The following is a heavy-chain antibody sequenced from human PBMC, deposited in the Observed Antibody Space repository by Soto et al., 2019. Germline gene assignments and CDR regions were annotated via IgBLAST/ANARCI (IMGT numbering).Heavy chain of an antibody. J-gene: IGHJ4*01. CDR2: IKSKTDGGTT. D-gene: IGHD3-22*01. V-gene: IGHV3-15*07. CDR1: GFTFSNAW. CDR3: TTDSYSTIIIVRFDY. Sequence: GSLRLSCAASGFTFSNAWINWVRQAPGKGLEWVGRIKSKTDGGTTDYAEPVKGRFAISRDDSNNMVYLQMNSLKIEDTAVYYCTTDSYSTIIIVRFDYWGHGTLVTVSA.